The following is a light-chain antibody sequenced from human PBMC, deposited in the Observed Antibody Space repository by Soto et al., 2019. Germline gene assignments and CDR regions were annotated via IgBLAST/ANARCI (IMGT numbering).Light chain of an antibody. Sequence: DVQMTQSPSSLSASVVERVTITFQASQDITNFLNWYQQKPGKAPNLLIYDASNLETGVPSRFSGSGSGTDFTLIISSLQPEDIATYYCQQYDNPSITFGQGTRLEIK. CDR2: DAS. CDR1: QDITNF. J-gene: IGKJ5*01. V-gene: IGKV1-33*01. CDR3: QQYDNPSIT.